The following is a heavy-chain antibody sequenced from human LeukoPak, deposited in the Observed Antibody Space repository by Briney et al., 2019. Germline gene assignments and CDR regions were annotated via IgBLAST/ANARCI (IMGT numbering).Heavy chain of an antibody. D-gene: IGHD6-13*01. V-gene: IGHV4-59*01. J-gene: IGHJ5*02. CDR3: ARVSPYSSSWYWFDP. Sequence: SETLSLTCTVSGGSISSYYWNWIRQSPGKGLEWIGYIFYNGSTTYNPSLKRRVTLSIDTSKNQFSLKLTSLTAADTAVYYCARVSPYSSSWYWFDPWGQGTLVTVSS. CDR2: IFYNGST. CDR1: GGSISSYY.